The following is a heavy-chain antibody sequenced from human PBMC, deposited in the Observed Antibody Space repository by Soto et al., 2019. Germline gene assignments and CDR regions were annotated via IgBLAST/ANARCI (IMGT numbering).Heavy chain of an antibody. J-gene: IGHJ4*02. CDR1: GGSINTFY. CDR3: AREGSYSAYNFAHGIQLWSFDF. V-gene: IGHV4-4*07. D-gene: IGHD5-12*01. Sequence: SETLSLTCTVSGGSINTFYWRWVRQPAGKGLEWIGRIFSSGSTSFNPSLESRVAMSVDTSKNHFSLNLSSVTAADMAVYYCAREGSYSAYNFAHGIQLWSFDFWGQGALVTVSS. CDR2: IFSSGST.